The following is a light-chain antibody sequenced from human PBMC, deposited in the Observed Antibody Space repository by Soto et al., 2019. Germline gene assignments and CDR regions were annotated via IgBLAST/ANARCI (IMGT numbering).Light chain of an antibody. Sequence: DIQMTQSPSSLSASVGDRVTITCRASQSISSYLNWYQQKPGKAPKLLIYAASRLQSGVPSRFSGSGSGTDFTLTISSLQPEDFATYYCQQSYSTPLYTFGQGTNLEIK. CDR1: QSISSY. CDR3: QQSYSTPLYT. CDR2: AAS. J-gene: IGKJ2*01. V-gene: IGKV1-39*01.